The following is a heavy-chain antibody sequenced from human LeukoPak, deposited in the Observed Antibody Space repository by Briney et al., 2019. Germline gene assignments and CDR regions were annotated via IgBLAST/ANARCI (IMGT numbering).Heavy chain of an antibody. J-gene: IGHJ4*02. D-gene: IGHD3-22*01. CDR3: AKDRNYYDSSGPFDY. CDR1: GFTFRSHA. V-gene: IGHV3-23*01. CDR2: LRGSGGGT. Sequence: PGGSLRLYCATSGFTFRSHAMSCVRQAPGEGVEWPSALRGSGGGTYYAESVKGRFTISRYNSKTTLYLQMNRQRAEDSTVQYCAKDRNYYDSSGPFDYWGQGTLVTVSS.